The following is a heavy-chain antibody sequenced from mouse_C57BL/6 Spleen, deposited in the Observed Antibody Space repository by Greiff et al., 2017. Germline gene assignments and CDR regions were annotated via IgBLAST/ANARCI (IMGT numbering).Heavy chain of an antibody. CDR1: GYTFTDYN. D-gene: IGHD2-3*01. CDR3: ARWGYDGYYRFAY. V-gene: IGHV1-18*01. J-gene: IGHJ3*01. CDR2: INPNNGGT. Sequence: EVKLVESGPELVKPGASVKIPCKASGYTFTDYNMDWVKQSHGKSLEWIGDINPNNGGTIYNQKFKGKATLTVDKSSSTAYMELRSLTSEDTAVYYCARWGYDGYYRFAYWGQGTLVTVSA.